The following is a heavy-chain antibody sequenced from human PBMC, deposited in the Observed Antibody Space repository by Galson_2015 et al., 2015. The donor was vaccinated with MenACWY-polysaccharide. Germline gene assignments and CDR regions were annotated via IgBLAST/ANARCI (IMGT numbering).Heavy chain of an antibody. J-gene: IGHJ4*02. CDR3: ARDGIYSGSPLDY. CDR1: GFTFSSYS. D-gene: IGHD1-26*01. V-gene: IGHV3-48*01. Sequence: SLRLSCAASGFTFSSYSMNWVRQAPGKGLEWVSYISSSSSTIYYADSVKGRFTISRDNAKNSLYLQMNSLRTEDTAVYYCARDGIYSGSPLDYWGQGTLVTVSS. CDR2: ISSSSSTI.